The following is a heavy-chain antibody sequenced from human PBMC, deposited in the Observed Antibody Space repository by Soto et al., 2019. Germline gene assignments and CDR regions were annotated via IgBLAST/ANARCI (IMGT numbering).Heavy chain of an antibody. Sequence: PSQTLSLTCAISGDSVSSNRVAWNWIRQSPSSGLEWLGRTYYRSTWYNEYAVSVKSRITIKPDTAKNQFSLHLNSVTPEDTAVYYCARDGLAARLDFDYWGQGILVTVSS. CDR3: ARDGLAARLDFDY. CDR2: TYYRSTWYN. D-gene: IGHD3-9*01. V-gene: IGHV6-1*01. J-gene: IGHJ4*02. CDR1: GDSVSSNRVA.